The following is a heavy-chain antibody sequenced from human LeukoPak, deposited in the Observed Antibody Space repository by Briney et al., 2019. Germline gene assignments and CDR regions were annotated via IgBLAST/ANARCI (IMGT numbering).Heavy chain of an antibody. CDR1: GLTFDDYA. CDR3: AKGDIAATYAFDY. D-gene: IGHD5-12*01. Sequence: GGSLRLSCAPSGLTFDDYAMLWVRQAPGRGLEWVSGISWNSGSIGYADSVKGRFTISRDNAKNSLYLQMNSLRAEDTALYYCAKGDIAATYAFDYWGQGTLVTVSS. CDR2: ISWNSGSI. V-gene: IGHV3-9*01. J-gene: IGHJ4*02.